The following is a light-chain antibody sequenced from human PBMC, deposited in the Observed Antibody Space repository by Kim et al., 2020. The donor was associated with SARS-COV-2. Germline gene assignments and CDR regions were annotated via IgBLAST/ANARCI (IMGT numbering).Light chain of an antibody. V-gene: IGLV3-1*01. Sequence: SYELTQPPSVSVSPGQTASITCSGDKLGDKYACWYQQKPGQSPVLVIYQDSKRPSGIPERFSGSNSGNTATLTISGTQAMDEADYYCQAWDSNTYAVFGG. CDR2: QDS. J-gene: IGLJ2*01. CDR1: KLGDKY. CDR3: QAWDSNTYAV.